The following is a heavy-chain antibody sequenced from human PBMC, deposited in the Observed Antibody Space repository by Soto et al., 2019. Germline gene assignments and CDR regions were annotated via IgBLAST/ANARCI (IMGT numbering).Heavy chain of an antibody. V-gene: IGHV1-18*01. D-gene: IGHD6-6*01. J-gene: IGHJ4*02. CDR3: ARDKWRKYSSSFVDY. Sequence: ASVKVSCKASGYTFTSYGISWVRQAPGQGLEWMGWISAYNGNTNYAQKLQGRVTMTTGTSTSTAYMELRSLRSDDTAVYYCARDKWRKYSSSFVDYWGQGTLVTVSS. CDR2: ISAYNGNT. CDR1: GYTFTSYG.